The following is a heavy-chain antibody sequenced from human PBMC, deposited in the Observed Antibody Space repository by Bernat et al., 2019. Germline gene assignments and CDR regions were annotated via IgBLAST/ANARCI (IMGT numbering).Heavy chain of an antibody. CDR3: AKDRGYCSGGSCYPRLDY. CDR1: GFTFSSYA. D-gene: IGHD2-15*01. Sequence: EVQLLESGGGLVQPGGSLRLSCAASGFTFSSYAMSWVRQAPGKGLEWVSAISGSGGSTYYADSVKGRFTISRDNSKNTLYLQMNSLRAEDTVVYYCAKDRGYCSGGSCYPRLDYWGQGTLVTVSS. V-gene: IGHV3-23*01. J-gene: IGHJ4*02. CDR2: ISGSGGST.